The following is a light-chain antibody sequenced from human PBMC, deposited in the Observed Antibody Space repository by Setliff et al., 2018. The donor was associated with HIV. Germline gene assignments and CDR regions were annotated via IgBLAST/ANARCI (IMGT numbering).Light chain of an antibody. CDR2: EVS. CDR1: SRDVGGYNY. V-gene: IGLV2-8*01. Sequence: QCALAQPPSASGSPGQSVTISCTGTSRDVGGYNYVSWYQQHPGKAPKLMIYEVSKRPSGVPDRFSGSKSGNTASLTVSGLQAEDEADYYCSSYEGSNNYIFGSGTKVTVL. J-gene: IGLJ1*01. CDR3: SSYEGSNNYI.